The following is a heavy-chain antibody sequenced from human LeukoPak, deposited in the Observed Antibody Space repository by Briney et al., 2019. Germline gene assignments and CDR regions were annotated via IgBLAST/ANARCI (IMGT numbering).Heavy chain of an antibody. CDR2: IIPIFGTA. D-gene: IGHD1-1*01. CDR3: ARENRNDVLFDY. CDR1: GGTFSSYA. V-gene: IGHV1-69*06. J-gene: IGHJ4*02. Sequence: GASVKVSCKASGGTFSSYAISWVRQAPGQGLEWMGGIIPIFGTANYAQKFQGRVTITADKSTSTAYMELSSLRSEDTAVYYCARENRNDVLFDYWGQGTLVTVSS.